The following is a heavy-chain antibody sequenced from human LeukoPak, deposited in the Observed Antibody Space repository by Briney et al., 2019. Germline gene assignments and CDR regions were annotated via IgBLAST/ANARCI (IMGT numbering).Heavy chain of an antibody. J-gene: IGHJ3*02. CDR2: TSYDGSNK. D-gene: IGHD2-21*02. V-gene: IGHV3-30*03. Sequence: PAVSLRLSCAASGFTFSSYGMHWVRQAPGKGREWVTVTSYDGSNKYYADSVKGRFTISRDNSKNTLYLQMNSLRAEDTAVYYCARDPAYCGGDCYSVYQDAFDIWGQGTRVTVSS. CDR3: ARDPAYCGGDCYSVYQDAFDI. CDR1: GFTFSSYG.